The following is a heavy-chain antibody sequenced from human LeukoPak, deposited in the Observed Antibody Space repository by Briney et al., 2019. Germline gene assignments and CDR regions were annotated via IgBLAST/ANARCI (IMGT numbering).Heavy chain of an antibody. V-gene: IGHV3-53*01. CDR3: ARDSLMVRGAIDY. CDR2: IYSGGST. Sequence: PGGSLRLSCAASGFTVSSNYTSWVRQAPGKGLEWVSVIYSGGSTYYADSVKGRFTISRDNAKNSLYLQMNSLRAEDTAVYYCARDSLMVRGAIDYWGQGTMVTVSS. D-gene: IGHD3-10*01. J-gene: IGHJ4*02. CDR1: GFTVSSNY.